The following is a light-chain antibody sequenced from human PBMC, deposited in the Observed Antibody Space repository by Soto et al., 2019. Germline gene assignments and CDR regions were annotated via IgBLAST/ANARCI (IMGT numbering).Light chain of an antibody. CDR3: ASWDDSLNGWL. V-gene: IGLV2-8*01. CDR2: EVS. CDR1: SDDIGYYNF. J-gene: IGLJ3*02. Sequence: QSALTQPPSASGSAGQSVTISCTGTSDDIGYYNFVSWYQQYPGKAPKVIIFEVSKRPSGVPERFSGSKSGNTASLTVSGLQADDEADYYCASWDDSLNGWLFGGGTKLTVL.